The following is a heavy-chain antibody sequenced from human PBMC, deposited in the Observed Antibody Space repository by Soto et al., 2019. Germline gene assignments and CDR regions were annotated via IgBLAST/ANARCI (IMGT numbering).Heavy chain of an antibody. V-gene: IGHV1-69*01. D-gene: IGHD3-22*01. CDR1: GGTFSSYA. J-gene: IGHJ3*02. CDR2: IIPIFGTA. CDR3: ATYGDYYDTSGYYAQDAFDI. Sequence: QVQLVQSGAEVTKPGSSVKVSCKASGGTFSSYAISWVRQAPGQGLEWMGGIIPIFGTANYAQKFQGRVTITADESTSTAYMELRSLSAEDTGVDYCATYGDYYDTSGYYAQDAFDIWGQGTMVTASS.